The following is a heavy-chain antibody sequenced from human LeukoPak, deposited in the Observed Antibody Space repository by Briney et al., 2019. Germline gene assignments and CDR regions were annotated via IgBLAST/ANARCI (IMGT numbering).Heavy chain of an antibody. CDR1: GGSISSGSYY. Sequence: SQTLSLTCTVSGGSISSGSYYWNWIRQRAGKGLEWIGRIYTSGSTNYNPSLKSRVTISVDTSKNQFSLKLSSVTAADTAVYYCARATSRYYYYYMDVWGKGTTVTVSS. CDR2: IYTSGST. D-gene: IGHD3-16*01. V-gene: IGHV4-61*02. CDR3: ARATSRYYYYYMDV. J-gene: IGHJ6*03.